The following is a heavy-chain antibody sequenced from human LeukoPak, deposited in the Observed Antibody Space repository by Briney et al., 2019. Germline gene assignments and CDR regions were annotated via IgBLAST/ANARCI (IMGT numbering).Heavy chain of an antibody. CDR2: IFYAGST. Sequence: SETLSLTCTVSGGSIKGYYWSWLRQPPGKGLEWIGYIFYAGSTTYNPSLKSRVTISIDTSKNQFSLNLNSVTAADTALYCCARGERGYSYGPLVYWGQGILVTVSS. D-gene: IGHD5-18*01. J-gene: IGHJ4*02. CDR1: GGSIKGYY. CDR3: ARGERGYSYGPLVY. V-gene: IGHV4-59*08.